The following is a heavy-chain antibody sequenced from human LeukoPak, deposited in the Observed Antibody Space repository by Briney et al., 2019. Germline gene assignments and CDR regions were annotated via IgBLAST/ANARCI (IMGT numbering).Heavy chain of an antibody. J-gene: IGHJ3*02. Sequence: PGGSLRLSCAASGFTVSSNYMSWVRQAPGKGLEWVSVIYSGGSTYYADSVKGRFTISRDNSKNTLYLQMNSLRVEDTAVYYCAKGRYDSSGYYFSGHAFDIWGQGTMVTASS. CDR1: GFTVSSNY. CDR2: IYSGGST. V-gene: IGHV3-53*01. CDR3: AKGRYDSSGYYFSGHAFDI. D-gene: IGHD3-22*01.